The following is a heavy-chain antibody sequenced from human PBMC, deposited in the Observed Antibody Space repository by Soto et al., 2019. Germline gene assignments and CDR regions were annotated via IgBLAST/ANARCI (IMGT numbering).Heavy chain of an antibody. Sequence: QVQLVESGGGVVQPGRSLRLSCAASGFTFSSYGMHWVRQAPGKGLEWVAVIWYDGSNKYYADSMKGRFTISRDNSKNTLYLQMNSLRAEDTAVYYCAREWGGELRGGYFDYWGQGTLVTVSS. D-gene: IGHD1-26*01. CDR1: GFTFSSYG. V-gene: IGHV3-33*01. CDR2: IWYDGSNK. J-gene: IGHJ4*02. CDR3: AREWGGELRGGYFDY.